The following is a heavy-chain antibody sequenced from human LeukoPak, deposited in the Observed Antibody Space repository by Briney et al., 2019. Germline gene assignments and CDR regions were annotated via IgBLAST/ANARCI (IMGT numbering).Heavy chain of an antibody. V-gene: IGHV3-11*05. CDR3: ARDRGAVAATWFDY. CDR1: GFTFSGYY. J-gene: IGHJ4*02. Sequence: GGSLRLSCAASGFTFSGYYMSWVRQAPGKGLEWVSCICSSSTYTNYADSVKGRFTISRDNAKNSLYLQMDGLRAEDTAVYYCARDRGAVAATWFDYWGQGTLVTVSS. CDR2: ICSSSTYT. D-gene: IGHD6-19*01.